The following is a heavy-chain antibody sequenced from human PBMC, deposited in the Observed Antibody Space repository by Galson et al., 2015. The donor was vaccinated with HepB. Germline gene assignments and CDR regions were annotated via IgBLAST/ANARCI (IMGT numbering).Heavy chain of an antibody. V-gene: IGHV4-59*08. D-gene: IGHD2-15*01. CDR1: GGSISSYY. CDR2: IYYSGST. Sequence: ETLSLTCTVSGGSISSYYWSWIRQPPGKGLEWIGYIYYSGSTNYNPSLKSRVTISVDTSKNQFSLKLSSVTAADTAVYYCASLYRYCSGGSCYTIDYWGQGTLVTVSS. J-gene: IGHJ4*02. CDR3: ASLYRYCSGGSCYTIDY.